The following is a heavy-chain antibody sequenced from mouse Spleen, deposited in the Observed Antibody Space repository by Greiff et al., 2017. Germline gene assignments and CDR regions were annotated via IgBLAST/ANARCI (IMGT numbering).Heavy chain of an antibody. J-gene: IGHJ4*01. Sequence: DVKLVESGGGLVQPKGSLKLSCAASGFTFNTYAMHWVRQAPGKGLEWVARIRSKSSNYATYYADSVKDRFTISRDDSQSMLYLQMNNLKTEDTAMYYCVREGNYVYYYAMDYWGQGTSVTVSS. CDR3: VREGNYVYYYAMDY. CDR2: IRSKSSNYAT. CDR1: GFTFNTYA. V-gene: IGHV10-3*01. D-gene: IGHD2-1*01.